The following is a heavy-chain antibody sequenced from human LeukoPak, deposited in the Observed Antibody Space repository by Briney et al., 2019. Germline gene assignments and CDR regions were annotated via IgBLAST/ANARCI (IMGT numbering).Heavy chain of an antibody. D-gene: IGHD2-2*01. V-gene: IGHV3-21*01. CDR3: ARDYGMRYCTSTSCYGHPDY. J-gene: IGHJ4*02. CDR1: GLTFSDYT. CDR2: ISSNSGYI. Sequence: GSLRLSCAASGLTFSDYTMNWVRQAPGKGLEWVSSISSNSGYIYYADSVKGRFTISRDNAKNSLYLQMNSLRAEDAAVYYCARDYGMRYCTSTSCYGHPDYWGQGTLVTVSS.